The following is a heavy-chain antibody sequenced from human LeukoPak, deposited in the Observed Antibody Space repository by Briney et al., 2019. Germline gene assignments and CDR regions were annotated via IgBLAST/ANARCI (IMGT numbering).Heavy chain of an antibody. J-gene: IGHJ4*02. CDR2: NHHSGST. CDR1: GYSISSAYY. Sequence: PSETLSLTCTASGYSISSAYYWGWIRQPPGKGLEWIGTNHHSGSTNYNPSPKSRLTTSVDTSKNQFPLKLSSMTAADTAVYYCARDNDSRDPPHFDYWGQGTLVTVSS. D-gene: IGHD3-16*01. V-gene: IGHV4-38-2*02. CDR3: ARDNDSRDPPHFDY.